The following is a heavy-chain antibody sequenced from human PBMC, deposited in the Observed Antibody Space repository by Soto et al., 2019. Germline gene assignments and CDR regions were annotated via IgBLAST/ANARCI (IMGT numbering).Heavy chain of an antibody. D-gene: IGHD3-10*01. Sequence: GGSLRLSCGASGFTFSSYGMHWVRQAPGKGLEWVAVISYDGSNKYYADSVKGRFTISGDNSKNTLYLQMNSLRAEDTAVYYCAKDSGFYDYYMDVWGKGTTVTVSS. J-gene: IGHJ6*03. V-gene: IGHV3-30*18. CDR3: AKDSGFYDYYMDV. CDR1: GFTFSSYG. CDR2: ISYDGSNK.